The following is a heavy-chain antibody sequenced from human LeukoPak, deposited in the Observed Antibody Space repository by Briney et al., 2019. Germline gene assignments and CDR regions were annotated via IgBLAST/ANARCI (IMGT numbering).Heavy chain of an antibody. CDR3: ARHSGYSYGEWPSYGMDV. D-gene: IGHD5-18*01. CDR1: GYTFTSYY. Sequence: ASVKVSCKASGYTFTSYYMHWVRQAPGQGLEWMGIINPSGGSTSYAQKFQGRVTMTRDTPTSTVYMELSSLRSEDTAVYYCARHSGYSYGEWPSYGMDVWGQGTTVTVSS. J-gene: IGHJ6*02. V-gene: IGHV1-46*01. CDR2: INPSGGST.